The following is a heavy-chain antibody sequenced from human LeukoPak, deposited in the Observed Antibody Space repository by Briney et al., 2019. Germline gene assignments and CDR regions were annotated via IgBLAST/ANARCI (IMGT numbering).Heavy chain of an antibody. CDR2: INPSGGST. D-gene: IGHD6-13*01. J-gene: IGHJ4*02. Sequence: SVTVSCQASAYTFTRYYMHWLRQPPGQGLEWMGIINPSGGSTSYAQKFQGGGTMTRDTSTRTVYMELSSLRSEDTAVYYCARERSRYSSSAYDYWGQGTLVTVSS. V-gene: IGHV1-46*01. CDR3: ARERSRYSSSAYDY. CDR1: AYTFTRYY.